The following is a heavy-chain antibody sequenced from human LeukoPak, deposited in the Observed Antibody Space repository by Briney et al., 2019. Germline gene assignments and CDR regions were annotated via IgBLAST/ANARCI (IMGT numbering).Heavy chain of an antibody. CDR3: ARDLRTWKLPDYYYGMDV. J-gene: IGHJ6*02. Sequence: SVKVSCKASGGTFSSYAISWVRQAPGQGLEWMGGIIPIFGTANYAQKFQGRVTITADESTSTAYMELSSLRSEDTAVYYCARDLRTWKLPDYYYGMDVWGQGTTVTVS. CDR2: IIPIFGTA. D-gene: IGHD1-26*01. CDR1: GGTFSSYA. V-gene: IGHV1-69*13.